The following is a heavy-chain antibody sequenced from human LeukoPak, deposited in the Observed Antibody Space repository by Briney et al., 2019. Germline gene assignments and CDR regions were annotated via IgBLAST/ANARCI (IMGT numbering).Heavy chain of an antibody. V-gene: IGHV3-72*01. D-gene: IGHD1-7*01. J-gene: IGHJ4*02. CDR2: TRNKANSYAT. Sequence: PGGSLRLSCAASGFIFSDHYMDWVRQAPGKGLEWVGRTRNKANSYATEYAASVKGRFTISRDDSRNSLYLQMNSLRAEDTAVYYCARSSRELGGYAPWELMPPFDYWGQGTLVTVSS. CDR1: GFIFSDHY. CDR3: ARSSRELGGYAPWELMPPFDY.